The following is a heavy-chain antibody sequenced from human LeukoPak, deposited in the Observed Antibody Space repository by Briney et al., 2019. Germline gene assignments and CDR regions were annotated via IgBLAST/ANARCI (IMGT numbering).Heavy chain of an antibody. CDR1: GGTFSSYA. J-gene: IGHJ4*02. CDR3: ARGGDSSSSGGNFDY. V-gene: IGHV1-69*05. CDR2: IIPIFGTA. Sequence: SVKVSCKASGGTFSSYAISWVRQAPGQGLEWMGGIIPIFGTANYAQKCQGRVTITTDESTSTAYMELSSLRSEDTAVYYCARGGDSSSSGGNFDYWGQGTLVTVSS. D-gene: IGHD6-6*01.